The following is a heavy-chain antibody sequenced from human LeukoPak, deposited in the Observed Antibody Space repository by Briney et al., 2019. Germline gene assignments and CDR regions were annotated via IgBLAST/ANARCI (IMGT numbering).Heavy chain of an antibody. D-gene: IGHD1-7*01. CDR1: GYILTNYG. J-gene: IGHJ5*02. CDR2: INTYNGET. CDR3: ARDNYAGANWFDP. V-gene: IGHV1-18*01. Sequence: ASVKVSCSSSGYILTNYGIYWVRQAPGQGLEWMGWINTYNGETDYAQNFQGRVTITTDESTSTAYMELSSLRSEGTAVYYCARDNYAGANWFDPWGQGTLVTVSS.